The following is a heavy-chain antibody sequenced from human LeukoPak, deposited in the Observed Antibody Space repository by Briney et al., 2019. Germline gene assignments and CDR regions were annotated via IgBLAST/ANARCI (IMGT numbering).Heavy chain of an antibody. J-gene: IGHJ4*02. CDR2: IRGSGGGT. CDR3: VKARMPHCGTDCLES. V-gene: IGHV3-23*01. D-gene: IGHD2-21*02. Sequence: PGESLRPSCAASGFTFSNYGMSWVRQAPGKGLEGVSVIRGSGGGTYYADSVKGRFTISRDNSKNTVYLQMNSLRAEDTAVYYCVKARMPHCGTDCLESWGQGTLVTVSS. CDR1: GFTFSNYG.